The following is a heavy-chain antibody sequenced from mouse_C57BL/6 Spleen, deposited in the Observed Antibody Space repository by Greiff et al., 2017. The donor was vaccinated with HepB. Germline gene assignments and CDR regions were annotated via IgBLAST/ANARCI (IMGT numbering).Heavy chain of an antibody. Sequence: QVQLQQPGAELVKPGASVKLSCKASGYTFTSYWMQWVNQRPGQGLEWIGEIDPSDSYTNYNQKFKGKATLTVDTSSSTAYMQLSSLTSEDSAVYYCARKGDGYSYAMDYWGQGTSVTVSS. CDR3: ARKGDGYSYAMDY. D-gene: IGHD2-3*01. V-gene: IGHV1-50*01. CDR2: IDPSDSYT. J-gene: IGHJ4*01. CDR1: GYTFTSYW.